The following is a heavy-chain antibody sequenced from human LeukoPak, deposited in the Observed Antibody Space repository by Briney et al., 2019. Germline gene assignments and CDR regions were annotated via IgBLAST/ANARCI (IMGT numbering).Heavy chain of an antibody. D-gene: IGHD1-26*01. V-gene: IGHV3-23*01. CDR2: ISVAGGST. CDR1: GFTFTSYA. CDR3: AKVRSYYAFDI. Sequence: GGSLRLSCAASGFTFTSYAMSCVRQAPGRGLEWVSTISVAGGSTYYAASVKGRFTISRDNSKNTLYLQMNSLRAEDTAVFYCAKVRSYYAFDIWGQGTMVTVSS. J-gene: IGHJ3*02.